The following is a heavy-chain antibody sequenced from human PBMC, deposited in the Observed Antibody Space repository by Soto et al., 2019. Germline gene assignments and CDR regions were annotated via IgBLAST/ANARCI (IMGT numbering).Heavy chain of an antibody. J-gene: IGHJ4*02. V-gene: IGHV3-33*01. CDR3: ASEAGYSSFDY. D-gene: IGHD5-18*01. CDR2: IWYDGSKK. Sequence: PGGSLRLSCAASGFPFSNFGMHWVRQAPGKGLEWVAVIWYDGSKKYYADSVKGRFTISRDNFKNTLYLQMNSLRAEDTAVYYCASEAGYSSFDYWGQGTLVTVSS. CDR1: GFPFSNFG.